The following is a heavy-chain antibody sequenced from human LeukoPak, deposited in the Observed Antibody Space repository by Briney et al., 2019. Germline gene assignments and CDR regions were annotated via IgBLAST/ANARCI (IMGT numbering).Heavy chain of an antibody. CDR1: GDSISSSNSY. CDR3: ARQTGSGLFILP. CDR2: IYYSGNT. D-gene: IGHD3/OR15-3a*01. J-gene: IGHJ4*02. V-gene: IGHV4-39*01. Sequence: SETLSLTCTVSGDSISSSNSYWGWIRQPPGKGLEWIGSIYYSGNTYYNASLKSRVSISVDTSKNQFSLRLTSVTAADTAVYYCARQTGSGLFILPGGQGTLVTVSS.